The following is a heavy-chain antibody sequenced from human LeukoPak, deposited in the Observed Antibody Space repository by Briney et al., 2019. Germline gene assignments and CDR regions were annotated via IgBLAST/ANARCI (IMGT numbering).Heavy chain of an antibody. J-gene: IGHJ5*02. CDR3: ARVETSYYGSGTYEDWFDP. V-gene: IGHV3-30*01. CDR1: GFTFSSYA. CDR2: ISYDGSNK. D-gene: IGHD3-10*01. Sequence: PGGSLRLSCAASGFTFSSYAMHWVRQAPGKGLEWVAVISYDGSNKYYADSVKGRFTISRDNSKNTLYLQMNSLRAEDTAVYYCARVETSYYGSGTYEDWFDPWGQGTLVIVSS.